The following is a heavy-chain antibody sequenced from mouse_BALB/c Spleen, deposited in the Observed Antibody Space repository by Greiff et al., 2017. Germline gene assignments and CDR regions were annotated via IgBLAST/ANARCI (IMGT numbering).Heavy chain of an antibody. CDR3: ARGGRRREFAY. CDR2: ISDGGSYT. Sequence: EVHLVESGGGLVKPGGSLKLSCAASGFTFSDYYMYWVRQTPEKRLEWVATISDGGSYTYYPDSVKGRFTISRDNAKNNLYLQMSSLKSEDTAMYYCARGGRRREFAYWGQGTLVTVSA. V-gene: IGHV5-4*02. CDR1: GFTFSDYY. J-gene: IGHJ3*01.